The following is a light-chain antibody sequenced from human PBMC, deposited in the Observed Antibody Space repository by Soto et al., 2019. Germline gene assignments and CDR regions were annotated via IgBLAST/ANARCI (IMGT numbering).Light chain of an antibody. CDR3: QSYDSSLSASYV. CDR1: SSNIGAGYA. CDR2: GNT. V-gene: IGLV1-40*01. J-gene: IGLJ1*01. Sequence: SALTQPPSVSGAPGQRVTISCTGSSSNIGAGYAVHWYQQLPGKAPKLLIYGNTNRPSGVPDRFSGSKSGTSASLAITGLQAEDEADYYCQSYDSSLSASYVFGGGTRSPS.